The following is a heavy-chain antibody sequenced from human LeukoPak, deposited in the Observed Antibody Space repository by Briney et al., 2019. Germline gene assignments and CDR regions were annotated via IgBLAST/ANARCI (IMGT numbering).Heavy chain of an antibody. D-gene: IGHD6-19*01. CDR3: ARLGWGIAVAMTYYFDY. J-gene: IGHJ4*02. Sequence: SETLSLTCTVSGGSISSYYWSWIRQPAGKGLEWIGRIYTSGSTNYNPSLKSRVTMSVDTSKNQFSLKLSSVTAADTAVYYCARLGWGIAVAMTYYFDYWGQGTLVTVSS. CDR1: GGSISSYY. CDR2: IYTSGST. V-gene: IGHV4-4*07.